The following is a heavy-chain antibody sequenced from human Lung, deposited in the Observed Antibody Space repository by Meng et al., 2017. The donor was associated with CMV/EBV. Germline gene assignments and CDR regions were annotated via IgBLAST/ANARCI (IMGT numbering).Heavy chain of an antibody. J-gene: IGHJ4*02. Sequence: SETLSLXCTVSGGSVSSGSYYWSWIRQPPGKGLEWIGYIYYSGSTNYNPSLKSRVTISVDTSKNQFSLKLSSVTAADTAVYYCARDPRLCSSTSCYGYWGQGTXVTGAS. CDR3: ARDPRLCSSTSCYGY. CDR2: IYYSGST. D-gene: IGHD2-2*01. V-gene: IGHV4-61*01. CDR1: GGSVSSGSYY.